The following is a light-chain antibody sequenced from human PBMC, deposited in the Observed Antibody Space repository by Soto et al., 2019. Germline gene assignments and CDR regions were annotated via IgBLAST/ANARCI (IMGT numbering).Light chain of an antibody. J-gene: IGLJ1*01. CDR3: TSYTSSNTLYV. CDR2: EVS. CDR1: SSDVGGYKY. Sequence: QSVLTQPASVSGSPGQSITISCTRTSSDVGGYKYVSWYQQHPGKAPKLMIYEVSNRPSGVSNRFSGSKSGNTASLTISGLQAEDEADYYCTSYTSSNTLYVFGTGTKVTAL. V-gene: IGLV2-14*01.